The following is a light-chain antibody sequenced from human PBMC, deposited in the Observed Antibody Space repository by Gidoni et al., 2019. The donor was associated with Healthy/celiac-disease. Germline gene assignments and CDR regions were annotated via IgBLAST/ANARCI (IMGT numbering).Light chain of an antibody. CDR2: EGS. V-gene: IGLV2-23*01. CDR3: CSYAGSSTLV. Sequence: QSALTQPASVSGSPGQSITISCTGTSSDVGSYNLVSWYQPHPGKAPKLIIYEGSKRPSGVSNRVSGSKSGNTASLTISGLQAEDEADYYCCSYAGSSTLVFGGGTKLTVL. CDR1: SSDVGSYNL. J-gene: IGLJ3*02.